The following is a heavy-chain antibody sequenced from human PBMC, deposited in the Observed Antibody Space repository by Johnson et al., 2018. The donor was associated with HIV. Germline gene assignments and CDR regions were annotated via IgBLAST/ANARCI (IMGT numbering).Heavy chain of an antibody. D-gene: IGHD6-6*01. J-gene: IGHJ3*02. V-gene: IGHV3-11*04. CDR2: ISNSASAI. CDR1: GFIFSDYY. Sequence: QMQLVESGGGLVKPGGSLRLSCAASGFIFSDYYLTWIRQAPGKGLEWISYISNSASAIYYADSVKGRFTISRDNSKNTLYLQMNSLRAEDTAVYYCAKEGLGAGRNGFDIWGQGTMVTVSS. CDR3: AKEGLGAGRNGFDI.